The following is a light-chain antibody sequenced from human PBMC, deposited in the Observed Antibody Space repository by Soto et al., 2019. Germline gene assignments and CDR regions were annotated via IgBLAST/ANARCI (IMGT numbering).Light chain of an antibody. CDR1: SSDVGGYKY. CDR3: SSYTGSSTYV. J-gene: IGLJ1*01. V-gene: IGLV2-14*01. CDR2: DVS. Sequence: QSVLTQPASVSGSPGQSITISCTGTSSDVGGYKYVSWYQQHPGKAPKVMIYDVSNRPSGVSNRFSGSKSGNTASLTISGLQAEDEADYYCSSYTGSSTYVFGTGTKVTVL.